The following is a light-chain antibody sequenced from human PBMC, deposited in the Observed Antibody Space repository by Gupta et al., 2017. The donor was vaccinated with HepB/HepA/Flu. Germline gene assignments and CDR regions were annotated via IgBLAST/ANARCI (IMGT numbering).Light chain of an antibody. CDR2: EVS. CDR1: SSDAGRYNR. V-gene: IGLV2-18*02. Sequence: QSALTQPPSVSGSPGQSVTISCTGTSSDAGRYNRVSWFQQPPGTAPKLIISEVSNRPSGVPDRFSGSKSGNTASLTISGLQAEDEADYYCSSYTSSSTVAFGGGTKLTVL. J-gene: IGLJ2*01. CDR3: SSYTSSSTVA.